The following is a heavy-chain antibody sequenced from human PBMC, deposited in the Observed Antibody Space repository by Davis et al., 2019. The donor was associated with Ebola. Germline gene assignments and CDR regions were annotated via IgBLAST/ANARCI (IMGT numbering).Heavy chain of an antibody. CDR3: AKSGLSFGVVKYHYGMDV. V-gene: IGHV3-23*01. Sequence: GASLNTSCTYSVITFSSYAITWVRHAPGNGLEWVSAFSGRGGSTYYADSVKGRFTISRDNSKKTPYLQMNSLRAEDTAVYYCAKSGLSFGVVKYHYGMDVWGKRTTVTVSS. CDR1: VITFSSYA. CDR2: FSGRGGST. J-gene: IGHJ6*04. D-gene: IGHD3-3*01.